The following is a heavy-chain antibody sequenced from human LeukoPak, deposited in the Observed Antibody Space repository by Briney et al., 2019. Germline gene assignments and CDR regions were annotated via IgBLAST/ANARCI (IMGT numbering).Heavy chain of an antibody. CDR3: ARGALPGADKYYFDY. CDR2: ISTSEST. J-gene: IGHJ4*02. V-gene: IGHV4-61*02. D-gene: IGHD1-14*01. CDR1: GGSISSGTYY. Sequence: SQTLSLTCTVSGGSISSGTYYWSWIRQPAGKGLEWIGRISTSESTNYNSSLKSRVTISVDTSKNQLSLKLSSVTAADTAVYYCARGALPGADKYYFDYWGQGTLVTVSS.